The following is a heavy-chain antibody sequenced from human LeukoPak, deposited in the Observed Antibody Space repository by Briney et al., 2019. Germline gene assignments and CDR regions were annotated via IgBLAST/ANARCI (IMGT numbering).Heavy chain of an antibody. D-gene: IGHD3-9*01. CDR3: ARENDILTGYYFAFDI. Sequence: SSETLSLTCTVSGGSISSYYWSWIRQPPGKGLEWIGYIYYSGSTNYNPSLKSRVTISVDTSKNQFSLKLSSVTAADTAVYYCARENDILTGYYFAFDIWDQGTMVTVSS. CDR1: GGSISSYY. V-gene: IGHV4-59*01. J-gene: IGHJ3*02. CDR2: IYYSGST.